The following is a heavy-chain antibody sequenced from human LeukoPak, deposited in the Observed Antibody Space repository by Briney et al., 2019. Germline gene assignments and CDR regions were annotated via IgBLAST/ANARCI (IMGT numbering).Heavy chain of an antibody. V-gene: IGHV3-21*03. Sequence: GGSLRLSCAASGFTFSSYSMNWVRQAPGKGLEWVSSISSSSSYIYYADSVKGRFTISRDNAKNSLYLQMNSLTTEDTAVYYCTTDPRYYDSSGVYYLVEAFDVWGQGTKVIVSS. CDR3: TTDPRYYDSSGVYYLVEAFDV. J-gene: IGHJ3*01. D-gene: IGHD3-22*01. CDR2: ISSSSSYI. CDR1: GFTFSSYS.